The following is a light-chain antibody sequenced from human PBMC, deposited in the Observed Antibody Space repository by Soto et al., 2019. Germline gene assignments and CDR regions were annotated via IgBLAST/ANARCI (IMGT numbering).Light chain of an antibody. J-gene: IGKJ2*01. CDR3: QQYNSYSYT. CDR1: QSIGGW. CDR2: KAS. V-gene: IGKV1-5*03. Sequence: IQMTHSPSTLSASVGDRVTISCRSSQSIGGWLAWYQQKPGKAPKLLIYKASNLESGVPSRFSGSGSGTEFTLTISSMQPDDFATYYCQQYNSYSYTFGQGTKVDIK.